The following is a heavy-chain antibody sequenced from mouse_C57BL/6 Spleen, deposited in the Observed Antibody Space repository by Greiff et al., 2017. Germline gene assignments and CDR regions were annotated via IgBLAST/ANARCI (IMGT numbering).Heavy chain of an antibody. CDR2: IYPGDGDT. J-gene: IGHJ2*01. CDR3: ARTGTGY. V-gene: IGHV1-80*01. Sequence: QVQLQQPGAELVKPGASVKLSCKASGYAFTSYWMHWVKQRPGQGLEWIGQIYPGDGDTNYNGKFKGKATLTADKSSSTAYMQLSSLTSEDSAVYFCARTGTGYWGQGTTLTVSS. D-gene: IGHD4-1*01. CDR1: GYAFTSYW.